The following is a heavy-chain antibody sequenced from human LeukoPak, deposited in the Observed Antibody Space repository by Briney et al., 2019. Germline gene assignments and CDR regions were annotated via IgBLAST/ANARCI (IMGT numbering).Heavy chain of an antibody. CDR3: AREGCSGGVCYFDY. CDR1: GGSLSYYY. CDR2: IDASGNT. J-gene: IGHJ4*02. V-gene: IGHV4-4*07. Sequence: SETLSLTCTVSGGSLSYYYWTWIRQPAGKGLDWIGRIDASGNTKYTPSLRSRVTLSIDTSGQQFSLKLSSVTAADTAVYFCAREGCSGGVCYFDYWGRGTLVTVSS. D-gene: IGHD2-15*01.